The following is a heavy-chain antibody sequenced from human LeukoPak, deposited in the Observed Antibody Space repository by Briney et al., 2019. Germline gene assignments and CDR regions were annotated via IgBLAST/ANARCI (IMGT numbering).Heavy chain of an antibody. Sequence: SQTLSLTCTVSGGSISSGDYYWSWIPQPPGKDLVWIGYIYYSGSTYYNPSLKSRVTISVDTSKNQFSLKLSSVTAADTAVYYCAREPVCCTNGVCSYFDYWGQGTLVTVSS. J-gene: IGHJ4*02. CDR2: IYYSGST. D-gene: IGHD2-8*01. CDR3: AREPVCCTNGVCSYFDY. V-gene: IGHV4-30-4*01. CDR1: GGSISSGDYY.